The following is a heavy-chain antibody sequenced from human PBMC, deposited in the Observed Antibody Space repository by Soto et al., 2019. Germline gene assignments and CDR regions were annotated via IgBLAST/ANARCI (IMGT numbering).Heavy chain of an antibody. D-gene: IGHD6-13*01. J-gene: IGHJ5*02. CDR3: ARDFGAAAAKAPFDP. CDR2: IWYDGSNK. CDR1: GFTFSSYG. V-gene: IGHV3-33*01. Sequence: PGGSLRLSCAASGFTFSSYGMHWVRQAPGKGLEWVAVIWYDGSNKYYADSVKGRFTISRDNSKNTLYLQMNSLRAEDTAVYYCARDFGAAAAKAPFDPWGQGTLVTVS.